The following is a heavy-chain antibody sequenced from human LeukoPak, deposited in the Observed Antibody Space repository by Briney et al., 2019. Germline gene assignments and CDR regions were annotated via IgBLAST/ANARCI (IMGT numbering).Heavy chain of an antibody. J-gene: IGHJ5*02. CDR3: ARLPGLKNKLGIAAAGSLAP. D-gene: IGHD6-13*01. CDR2: IYYSGST. V-gene: IGHV4-39*01. Sequence: SETLSLTCTVSGCSISSSSYYWGWIRQPPGKGLEWIGSIYYSGSTYYNPSLKSRVTISVDTSKNQFSLKLSSVTAADTAVYYCARLPGLKNKLGIAAAGSLAPWGQGTLVTVSS. CDR1: GCSISSSSYY.